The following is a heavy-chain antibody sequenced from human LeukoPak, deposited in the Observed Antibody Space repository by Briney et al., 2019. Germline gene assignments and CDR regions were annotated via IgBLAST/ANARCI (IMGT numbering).Heavy chain of an antibody. J-gene: IGHJ4*02. V-gene: IGHV3-30-3*01. CDR1: GFTFSSYA. D-gene: IGHD3-3*01. Sequence: PGRSLRLSCAASGFTFSSYAMHWVRQAPGKGLEWVAVISYDGSNKYYADSVKGRFTISRDNSKNSLSLQMSSLRAEDTAVYYCTRGTSSGYYSDYWGQGTLVTVSS. CDR3: TRGTSSGYYSDY. CDR2: ISYDGSNK.